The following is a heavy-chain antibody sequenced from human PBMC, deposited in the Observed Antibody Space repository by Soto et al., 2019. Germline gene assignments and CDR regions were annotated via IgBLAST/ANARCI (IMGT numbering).Heavy chain of an antibody. D-gene: IGHD2-21*02. CDR3: AREGSYCGGDCAWFDP. Sequence: SETLSLTCTVSGGSISSYYWSWIRQPPGKGLEWIGYIYYSGSTNYNPSLKSRVTISVDTSKNQFSLKLSSVTAADTAVYYCAREGSYCGGDCAWFDPWGQGTLVTVSS. J-gene: IGHJ5*02. V-gene: IGHV4-59*01. CDR2: IYYSGST. CDR1: GGSISSYY.